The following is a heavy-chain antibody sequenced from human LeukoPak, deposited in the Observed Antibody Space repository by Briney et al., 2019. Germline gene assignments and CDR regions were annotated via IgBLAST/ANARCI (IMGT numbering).Heavy chain of an antibody. J-gene: IGHJ3*02. CDR3: ARQTFSGSPLGI. V-gene: IGHV5-51*07. CDR1: GYSFTSYW. CDR2: MYPGDSDT. D-gene: IGHD1-26*01. Sequence: VESLNISCKRSGYSFTSYWIGLVHQMPATGLECVGIMYPGDSDTSYRQSFQGQVTISADKSISNAYLQWSSLKASDTAMYYCARQTFSGSPLGIWGQGTMVTVSS.